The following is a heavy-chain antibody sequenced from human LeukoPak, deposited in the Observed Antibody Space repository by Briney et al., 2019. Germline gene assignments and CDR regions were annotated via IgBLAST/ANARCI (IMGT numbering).Heavy chain of an antibody. J-gene: IGHJ4*02. CDR1: GDSVSSNSAA. V-gene: IGHV6-1*01. CDR2: TYYRSKWYN. D-gene: IGHD6-13*01. CDR3: ARVIFPQLMIDD. Sequence: SQTLSPTCAISGDSVSSNSAAWNWIRQSPSRGLEWPGRTYYRSKWYNDYAVSVKSRITINPDTSKHQFSLQLNSVTPEDTAVYYCARVIFPQLMIDDWGQGTLVTVSS.